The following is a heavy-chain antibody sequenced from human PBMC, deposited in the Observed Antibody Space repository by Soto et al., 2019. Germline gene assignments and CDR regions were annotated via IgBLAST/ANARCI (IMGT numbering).Heavy chain of an antibody. CDR1: GDSIASNSYF. CDR2: IYYSGTT. CDR3: ARIPYDILTGYGYYGMDV. J-gene: IGHJ6*02. Sequence: SETLSLTCTVSGDSIASNSYFWAWIRQPPGKGLEWIGSIYYSGTTYYNPSLKSRVTISVDTSKNQFSLKLSSVTAADTAVYYCARIPYDILTGYGYYGMDVWGQGTTVTVSS. V-gene: IGHV4-39*07. D-gene: IGHD3-9*01.